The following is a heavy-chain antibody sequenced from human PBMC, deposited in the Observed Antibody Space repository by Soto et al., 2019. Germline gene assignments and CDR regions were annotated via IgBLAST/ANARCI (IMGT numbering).Heavy chain of an antibody. J-gene: IGHJ6*02. D-gene: IGHD5-12*01. CDR3: AKEAVATTAYYYYGMDV. V-gene: IGHV3-30*18. Sequence: QVQLVESGGGVVQPGGSLRLSCAASGFIFSSYGMHWVRQAPGKGLEWVAVMSTDGKNKNYADSVKGRFIISRDDSKHTLYLQMNSLRVEDTAVYYCAKEAVATTAYYYYGMDVWGQGTTVTVSS. CDR1: GFIFSSYG. CDR2: MSTDGKNK.